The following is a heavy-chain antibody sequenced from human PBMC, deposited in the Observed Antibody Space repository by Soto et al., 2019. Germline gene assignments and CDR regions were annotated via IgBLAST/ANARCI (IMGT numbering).Heavy chain of an antibody. Sequence: SETLSLSCTVYGDSISSYYWSWIRKPPGKGLEWIGYIYYSGSTNYNPSLKSRVTISVDTSKNQFSLKLSSVTAAETAMYYCARHSYYSNPLRFDPWGQGTLVTVS. CDR1: GDSISSYY. J-gene: IGHJ5*02. CDR3: ARHSYYSNPLRFDP. CDR2: IYYSGST. V-gene: IGHV4-59*08. D-gene: IGHD4-4*01.